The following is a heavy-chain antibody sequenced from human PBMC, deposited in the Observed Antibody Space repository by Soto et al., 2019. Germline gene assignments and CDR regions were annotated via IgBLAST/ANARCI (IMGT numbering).Heavy chain of an antibody. Sequence: GESLKISCQCSGYTFSNFWIAWGRQLPGKGLEWRGIIYPGDYETRYSPSFHGKVIISADRSIGTAYLQWSSLEASDSAFYFCARSPRSSPYFDYWGQGALVTVSS. J-gene: IGHJ4*02. V-gene: IGHV5-51*01. D-gene: IGHD6-13*01. CDR1: GYTFSNFW. CDR2: IYPGDYET. CDR3: ARSPRSSPYFDY.